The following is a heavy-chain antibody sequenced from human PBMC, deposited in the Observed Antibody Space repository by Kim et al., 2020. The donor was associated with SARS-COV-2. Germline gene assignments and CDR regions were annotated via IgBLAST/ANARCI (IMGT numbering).Heavy chain of an antibody. Sequence: SETLSLTCTVSGGSISSYYWSRIRQPPGKGLEWIGYIYYSGSTNYNPSLKSRVTISVDTSKNQFSLKLSSVTAADTAVYYCARGGAVLRDWFDPWGQGTLVTVSS. J-gene: IGHJ5*02. D-gene: IGHD6-19*01. V-gene: IGHV4-59*01. CDR3: ARGGAVLRDWFDP. CDR2: IYYSGST. CDR1: GGSISSYY.